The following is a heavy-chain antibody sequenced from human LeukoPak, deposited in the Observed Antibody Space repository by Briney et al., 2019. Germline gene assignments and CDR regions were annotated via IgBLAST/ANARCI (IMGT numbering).Heavy chain of an antibody. V-gene: IGHV1-24*01. Sequence: ASVKVSCKVSGYTLTELSMHWVRQAPGKGLEWMGGFDPEDGETIYAQKFQGRVTITADKSTSTAYMELSSLRSEDTAVYYCASQQQWLPRPSMACSFDIWGQGTMVTVSS. D-gene: IGHD6-19*01. CDR2: FDPEDGET. J-gene: IGHJ3*02. CDR3: ASQQQWLPRPSMACSFDI. CDR1: GYTLTELS.